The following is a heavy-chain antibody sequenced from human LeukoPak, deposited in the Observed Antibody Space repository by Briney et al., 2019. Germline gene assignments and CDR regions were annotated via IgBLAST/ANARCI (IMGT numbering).Heavy chain of an antibody. CDR2: ISYSGST. V-gene: IGHV4-30-4*01. J-gene: IGHJ4*02. D-gene: IGHD3-22*01. CDR1: GGLISSGDFY. Sequence: SETLSLTCTVSGGLISSGDFYWSWIRQPPGKGLEWIGYISYSGSTYYNPSLKSRVTISVDTSKNQFSLKLSSVTAADTAVYYCARDRPYYYDSSGYRFPFDYWGQGTLVTVSS. CDR3: ARDRPYYYDSSGYRFPFDY.